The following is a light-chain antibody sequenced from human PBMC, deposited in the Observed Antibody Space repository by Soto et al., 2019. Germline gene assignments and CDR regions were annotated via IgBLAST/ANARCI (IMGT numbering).Light chain of an antibody. CDR3: MQALQTPWT. Sequence: DIVMTQSPLSLPVTPGGPDSICCRSSQSLLHSNGYNYLDWYLQKPGQSPQLLIYLGSNRASGVPDRFSGSGSGTDFTLKISRVEAEDVGVYYCMQALQTPWTFGQGTKVDIK. CDR1: QSLLHSNGYNY. CDR2: LGS. V-gene: IGKV2-28*01. J-gene: IGKJ1*01.